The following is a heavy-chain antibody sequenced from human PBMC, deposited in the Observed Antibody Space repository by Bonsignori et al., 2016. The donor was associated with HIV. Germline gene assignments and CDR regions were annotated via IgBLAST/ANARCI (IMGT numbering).Heavy chain of an antibody. D-gene: IGHD3-3*01. V-gene: IGHV1-18*01. J-gene: IGHJ4*02. CDR2: ISAYNGNT. Sequence: WVRQAPGQGLEWMGWISAYNGNTNYAQKLQGRVTMTTDTSTSTAYMELRSLRSDDTAVYYCARDGGDDFWSGDYYFDYWGQGTLVTVSS. CDR3: ARDGGDDFWSGDYYFDY.